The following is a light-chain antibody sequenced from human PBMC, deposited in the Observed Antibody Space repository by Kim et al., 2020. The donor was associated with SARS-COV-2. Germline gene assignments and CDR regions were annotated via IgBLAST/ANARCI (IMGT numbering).Light chain of an antibody. CDR1: QSVSSN. Sequence: EIVMTQSPATLSVSPGERATLSCRASQSVSSNLAWYQQKPGQAPRLLIYGASTRATGIPARFSGSGSGTEFTLTISSLQSEDFAVYYCQQNNNWPRVFGPGTKVDIK. J-gene: IGKJ3*01. CDR2: GAS. V-gene: IGKV3-15*01. CDR3: QQNNNWPRV.